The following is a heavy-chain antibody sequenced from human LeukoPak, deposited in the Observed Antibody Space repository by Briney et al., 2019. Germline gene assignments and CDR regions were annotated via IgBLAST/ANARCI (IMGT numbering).Heavy chain of an antibody. CDR2: ISTYNGNT. V-gene: IGHV1-18*04. J-gene: IGHJ3*02. Sequence: ASVKVSCKASGYTFTGYYMHWVRQAPGQGLEWMGWISTYNGNTNYAQKLQGRVSMTTDTSTSTAYMDLRSLRSDDTAVYYCAREDVSAGAFDIWGQGTMVTVSS. CDR3: AREDVSAGAFDI. D-gene: IGHD6-19*01. CDR1: GYTFTGYY.